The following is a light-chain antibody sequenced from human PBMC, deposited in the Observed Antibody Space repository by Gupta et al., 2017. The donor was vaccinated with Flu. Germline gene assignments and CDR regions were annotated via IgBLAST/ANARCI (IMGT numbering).Light chain of an antibody. V-gene: IGKV3-20*01. Sequence: EAATPSWAASQVVGSDYVAWHQKKPGQAPRLLHGGASRRATGTPDRFSSSGSGTVFSLTISRLEHDYFAVYRWQQYGTFFWTFGQGTKVEMK. J-gene: IGKJ1*01. CDR3: QQYGTFFWT. CDR1: QVVGSDY. CDR2: GAS.